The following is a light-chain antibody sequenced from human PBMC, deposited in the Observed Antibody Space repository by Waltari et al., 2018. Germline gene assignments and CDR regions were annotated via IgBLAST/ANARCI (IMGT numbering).Light chain of an antibody. J-gene: IGKJ1*01. Sequence: VVVTQSPATLSLSPGERATLPCRASQRISTYLAWYLQKPGQAPRLLTYDASNRATGIPARFSGSGSGTDFTLTISSLEPEDFAVYYCQQRTIWSGTFGQGTKVEIK. CDR2: DAS. CDR3: QQRTIWSGT. CDR1: QRISTY. V-gene: IGKV3-11*01.